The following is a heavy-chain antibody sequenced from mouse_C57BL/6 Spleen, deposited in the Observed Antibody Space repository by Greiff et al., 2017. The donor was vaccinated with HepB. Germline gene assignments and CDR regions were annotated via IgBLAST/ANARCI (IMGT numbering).Heavy chain of an antibody. CDR2: INPNNGGT. Sequence: VQLQQSGPELVKPGASVKIPCKASGYTFTDYNMDWVKQSHGKSLEWIGDINPNNGGTIYNQKFKGKATLTVDKSSSTAYMELRSLTSEDTAVYYCARTVTARDWYFDVWGTGTTVTVSS. J-gene: IGHJ1*03. CDR3: ARTVTARDWYFDV. CDR1: GYTFTDYN. D-gene: IGHD2-2*01. V-gene: IGHV1-18*01.